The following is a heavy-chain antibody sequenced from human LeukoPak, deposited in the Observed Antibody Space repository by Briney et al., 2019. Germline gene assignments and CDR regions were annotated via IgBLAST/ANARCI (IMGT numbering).Heavy chain of an antibody. Sequence: GESLQISCKGSGYTFTNYWIGWVRQMPGKGLEFMGIIYPGDSDTRYSPSFQGQVTISVDKSINTAYLQWSSLKASDSAMYYCARAGYSNRWDGVDYWGRGTLVTVSS. J-gene: IGHJ4*02. CDR2: IYPGDSDT. D-gene: IGHD2/OR15-2a*01. CDR1: GYTFTNYW. CDR3: ARAGYSNRWDGVDY. V-gene: IGHV5-51*01.